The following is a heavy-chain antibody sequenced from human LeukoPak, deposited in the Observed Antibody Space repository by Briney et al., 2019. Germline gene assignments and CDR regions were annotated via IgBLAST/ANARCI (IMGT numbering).Heavy chain of an antibody. Sequence: ASVKVSCKASGYTFTSYHMHWVRQAPGQGLEWMGIINPSGGSTSYAQKFQGRVTMTRDTSTSTVYMELSSLRSEDTAVYYCAREGDSSGWYMDFDYWGQGTLVTVSS. CDR1: GYTFTSYH. CDR2: INPSGGST. CDR3: AREGDSSGWYMDFDY. D-gene: IGHD6-19*01. V-gene: IGHV1-46*01. J-gene: IGHJ4*02.